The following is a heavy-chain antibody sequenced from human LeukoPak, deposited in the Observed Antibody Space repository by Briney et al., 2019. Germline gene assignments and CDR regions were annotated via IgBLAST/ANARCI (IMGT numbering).Heavy chain of an antibody. Sequence: SETLSLTCAVHGGSFSGYYWSWIRQLPGKGLEWIEEINHIGSTNYNPSLKSRDTLSADTFQNQFSLKLSSVTAADKAVYYCSRAYYYDSSGYYYLDYWGQGTLVTVSS. CDR3: SRAYYYDSSGYYYLDY. CDR1: GGSFSGYY. J-gene: IGHJ4*02. V-gene: IGHV4-34*01. CDR2: INHIGST. D-gene: IGHD3-22*01.